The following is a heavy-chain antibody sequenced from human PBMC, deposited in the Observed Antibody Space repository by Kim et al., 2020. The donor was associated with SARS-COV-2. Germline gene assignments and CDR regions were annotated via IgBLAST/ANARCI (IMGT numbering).Heavy chain of an antibody. J-gene: IGHJ4*02. D-gene: IGHD2-21*02. CDR1: GYTFTSYA. CDR2: INTNTGNP. CDR3: ARAPFVVVTAMLGPTTRY. V-gene: IGHV7-4-1*02. Sequence: ASVKVSCKASGYTFTSYAMNWVRQAPGQGLEWMGWINTNTGNPTYAQGFTGRFVFSLDTSVSTAYLQISSPKAEDTAVYYCARAPFVVVTAMLGPTTRYWRPGTRVTVAS.